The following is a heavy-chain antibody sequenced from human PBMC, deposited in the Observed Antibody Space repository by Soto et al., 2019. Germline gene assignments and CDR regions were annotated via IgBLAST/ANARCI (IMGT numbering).Heavy chain of an antibody. D-gene: IGHD3-22*01. J-gene: IGHJ3*02. Sequence: SETLSLTWTVSGGSISSSRYCWGWIRQPPGKGLEWIGSIYYSGSTYYNPSLKSRVTISVDTSKNQFSLKLSSVTAADTAVYYCARPWYYYDSSGYRADAFDIWGQGTMVTVSS. CDR2: IYYSGST. CDR1: GGSISSSRYC. CDR3: ARPWYYYDSSGYRADAFDI. V-gene: IGHV4-39*01.